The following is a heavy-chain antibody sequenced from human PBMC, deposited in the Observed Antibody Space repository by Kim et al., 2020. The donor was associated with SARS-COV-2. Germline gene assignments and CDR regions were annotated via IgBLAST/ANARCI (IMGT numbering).Heavy chain of an antibody. CDR3: AREVPNWNDLNDAFDI. D-gene: IGHD1-1*01. Sequence: GGSLRLSCAASGFTFSSYEMNWVRQAPGKGLEWVSYISSSGSTIYYADSVKGRFTISRDNAKNSLYLQMNSLRAEDTAVYYCAREVPNWNDLNDAFDIWGQGTMVTVSS. CDR1: GFTFSSYE. CDR2: ISSSGSTI. J-gene: IGHJ3*02. V-gene: IGHV3-48*03.